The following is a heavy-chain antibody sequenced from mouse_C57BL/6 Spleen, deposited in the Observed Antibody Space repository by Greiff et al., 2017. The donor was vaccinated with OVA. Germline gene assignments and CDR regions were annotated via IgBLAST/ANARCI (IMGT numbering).Heavy chain of an antibody. Sequence: DVQLVESGGGLVQPGGSLSLSCAASGFTFTDYYMSWVRQPPGKALEWLGFIRNKANGYTTEYSASVKGRFTISRDNSQSILYLQMNALRAEDSATYYCARSIYYGNYWYFDVWGTGTTVTVSS. J-gene: IGHJ1*03. V-gene: IGHV7-3*01. CDR1: GFTFTDYY. CDR2: IRNKANGYTT. CDR3: ARSIYYGNYWYFDV. D-gene: IGHD2-1*01.